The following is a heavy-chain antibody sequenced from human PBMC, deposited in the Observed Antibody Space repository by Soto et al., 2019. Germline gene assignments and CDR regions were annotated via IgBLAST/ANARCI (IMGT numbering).Heavy chain of an antibody. Sequence: EVQLVESGGGLVQPGGSLRLSCAASGFTVSSNYMSWVRQAPGKGLGWVSVIYSGGSTYYADSVKGRFTISRDNSKNTLYLQMNSLRAEDTAVYYCARSGSWYSFFDYWGQGTLVTVSS. V-gene: IGHV3-66*01. J-gene: IGHJ4*02. CDR2: IYSGGST. CDR1: GFTVSSNY. D-gene: IGHD2-15*01. CDR3: ARSGSWYSFFDY.